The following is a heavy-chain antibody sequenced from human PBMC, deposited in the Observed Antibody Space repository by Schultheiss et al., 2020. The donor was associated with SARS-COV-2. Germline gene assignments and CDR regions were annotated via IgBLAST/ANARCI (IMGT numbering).Heavy chain of an antibody. Sequence: SETLSLTCAVYGGSFSGYYWSWIRQHPGKGLEWIGSIYYSGSTYYNPSLKSRVTISVDTSKNQFSLKLSSVTAADTAVYYCARGHPEMATPDYWGQGTLVTVSS. V-gene: IGHV4-34*01. D-gene: IGHD5-24*01. J-gene: IGHJ4*02. CDR3: ARGHPEMATPDY. CDR1: GGSFSGYY. CDR2: IYYSGST.